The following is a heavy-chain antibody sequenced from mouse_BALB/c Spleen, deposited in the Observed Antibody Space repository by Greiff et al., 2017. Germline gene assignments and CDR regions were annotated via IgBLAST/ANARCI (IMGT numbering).Heavy chain of an antibody. J-gene: IGHJ2*01. CDR1: GFTFNTYA. Sequence: GGGLVQPKGSLKLSCAASGFTFNTYAMNWVRQAPGKGLEWVARIRSKSNNYATYYADSVKDRFTISRDDSQSMLYLQMNNLKTEDTAMYYCVRQGYDYDYFDYWGQGTTLTVSS. CDR3: VRQGYDYDYFDY. D-gene: IGHD2-4*01. V-gene: IGHV10-1*02. CDR2: IRSKSNNYAT.